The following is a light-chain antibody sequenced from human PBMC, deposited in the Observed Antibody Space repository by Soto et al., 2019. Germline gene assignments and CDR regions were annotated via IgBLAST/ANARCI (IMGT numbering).Light chain of an antibody. J-gene: IGKJ1*01. Sequence: AIRMTQSPSSLSASTGDRVTITCRASQGISSYLAWYQQKPGKAPKLLIYAASTLQSGVPSRFSGSGSGTDFTLTISCLQSEDFATYYCQQYSSYPRTFSQGTKV. CDR3: QQYSSYPRT. CDR1: QGISSY. CDR2: AAS. V-gene: IGKV1-8*01.